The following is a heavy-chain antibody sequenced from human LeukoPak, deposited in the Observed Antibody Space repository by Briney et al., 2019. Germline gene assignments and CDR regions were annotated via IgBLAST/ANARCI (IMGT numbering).Heavy chain of an antibody. CDR3: ARDENYGIFFNVDY. V-gene: IGHV1-69*06. CDR2: TIPIFGTA. J-gene: IGHJ4*02. Sequence: GASVKVSCKASGGTFSSYAISWVRQAPGQGLEWMGGTIPIFGTANYAQKFQGRVTITADKSTSTAYMELSSLRSEDTAVYYCARDENYGIFFNVDYWGQGTLVTVSS. D-gene: IGHD4-17*01. CDR1: GGTFSSYA.